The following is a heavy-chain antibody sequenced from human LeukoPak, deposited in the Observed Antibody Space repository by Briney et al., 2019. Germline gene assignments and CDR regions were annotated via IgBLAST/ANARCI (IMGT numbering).Heavy chain of an antibody. CDR3: AREADL. Sequence: GGSLRLSCAASGFTFDDYAMHWVRQAPGKGLEWVSGISWNSGSIGNADSVKGRFTISRDNAKNSLYLQMNSLRSEDTAVYYCAREADLWGQGTLVTVSS. V-gene: IGHV3-9*01. CDR2: ISWNSGSI. CDR1: GFTFDDYA. J-gene: IGHJ5*02.